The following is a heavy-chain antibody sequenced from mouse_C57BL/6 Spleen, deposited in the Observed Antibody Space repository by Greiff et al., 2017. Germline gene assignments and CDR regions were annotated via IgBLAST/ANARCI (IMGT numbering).Heavy chain of an antibody. CDR2: IDPENGDT. CDR3: TGLRRFAY. V-gene: IGHV14-4*01. D-gene: IGHD2-4*01. Sequence: EVQLKESGAELVRPGASVKLSCTASGFNIKDDYMHWVKQRPEQGLEWLGWIDPENGDTEYASMFQGKATITEDTYSNTVYLQLSSLSSEDTAVYCCTGLRRFAYWGQGTLVTVSA. CDR1: GFNIKDDY. J-gene: IGHJ3*01.